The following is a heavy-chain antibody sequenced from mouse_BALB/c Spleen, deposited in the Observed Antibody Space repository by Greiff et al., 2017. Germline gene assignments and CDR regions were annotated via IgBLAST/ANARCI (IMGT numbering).Heavy chain of an antibody. CDR3: TRYGNSFDY. V-gene: IGHV6-6*02. CDR1: GFTFSNYW. J-gene: IGHJ2*01. D-gene: IGHD2-1*01. Sequence: EVKLQESGGGLVQPGGSMKLSCDASGFTFSNYWMNWVRQSPEKGLEWVAEISLKSNNYATHYAESVKGRFTISRDDSKSSVYLQMNNLRDDDTSIYYCTRYGNSFDYWGQGTTLTVSS. CDR2: ISLKSNNYAT.